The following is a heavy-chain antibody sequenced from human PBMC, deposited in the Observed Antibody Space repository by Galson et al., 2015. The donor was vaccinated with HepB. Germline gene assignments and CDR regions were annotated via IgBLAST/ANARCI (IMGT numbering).Heavy chain of an antibody. CDR1: GYTFTSYY. D-gene: IGHD5-24*01. CDR3: ARDAGRRDGYNQGEYYFDY. Sequence: SVKVSCKASGYTFTSYYMHWVRQAPGQGLEWMGIINPSGGSTSYAQKFQGRVTMTRDTSTSTVYMELSSLRSEDTAVYYCARDAGRRDGYNQGEYYFDYWGQGTLVTVSS. CDR2: INPSGGST. J-gene: IGHJ4*02. V-gene: IGHV1-46*01.